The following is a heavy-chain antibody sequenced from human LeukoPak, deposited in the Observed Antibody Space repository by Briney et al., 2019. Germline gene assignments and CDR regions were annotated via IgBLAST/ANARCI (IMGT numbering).Heavy chain of an antibody. CDR1: GGSISSSSYY. Sequence: SESLSLTCTVSGGSISSSSYYWGWIRQPPGKGLEWIGSIYYSGSTYYNPSLKSRVTISVDTSKNQFSLKLSSVTAADTAVYYCARVRPDTAMGPSDYWGQGTLVTVSS. CDR2: IYYSGST. D-gene: IGHD5-18*01. CDR3: ARVRPDTAMGPSDY. J-gene: IGHJ4*02. V-gene: IGHV4-39*07.